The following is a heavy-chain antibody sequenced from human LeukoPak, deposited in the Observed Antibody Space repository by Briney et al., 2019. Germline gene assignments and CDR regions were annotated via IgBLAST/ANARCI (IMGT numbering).Heavy chain of an antibody. CDR2: IIPIFGTA. J-gene: IGHJ4*02. V-gene: IGHV1-69*05. CDR3: ARGFGAKRDY. D-gene: IGHD3-10*01. Sequence: SVKVSCKASGGTFSSYAISWVRQAPGQGLEWMGGIIPIFGTANYAQKFQGRVTMTRNTSISTAYMELSSLRSEDTAVYYCARGFGAKRDYWGQGTLVTVSS. CDR1: GGTFSSYA.